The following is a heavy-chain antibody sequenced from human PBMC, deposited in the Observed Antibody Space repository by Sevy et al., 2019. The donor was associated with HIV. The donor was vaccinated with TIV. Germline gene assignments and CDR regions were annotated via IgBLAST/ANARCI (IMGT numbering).Heavy chain of an antibody. CDR1: GYTFSTYG. J-gene: IGHJ4*02. Sequence: ASVKVSCEASGYTFSTYGINWVRQAPGQGLEWMGWINTFTGDTNYLQKLQDRVTMTKDTSTSTVYMELRSLRSDDTAVYYCARGYCSGGRCYPGGYWGQGTLVTDSS. V-gene: IGHV1-18*01. D-gene: IGHD2-15*01. CDR2: INTFTGDT. CDR3: ARGYCSGGRCYPGGY.